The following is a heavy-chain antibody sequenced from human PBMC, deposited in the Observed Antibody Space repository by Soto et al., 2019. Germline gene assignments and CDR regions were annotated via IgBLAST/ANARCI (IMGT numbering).Heavy chain of an antibody. CDR2: IIPIFGTA. CDR1: GGTFSSYA. D-gene: IGHD6-13*01. J-gene: IGHJ4*02. Sequence: ASVKVSCNASGGTFSSYAISWVPQAPGQGLEWMGGIIPIFGTANYAQKFQGRVTITADKSTSTAYMELSSLRSEDTAVYYCARGSYSSSAYYFDYWGQGALVTVSS. CDR3: ARGSYSSSAYYFDY. V-gene: IGHV1-69*06.